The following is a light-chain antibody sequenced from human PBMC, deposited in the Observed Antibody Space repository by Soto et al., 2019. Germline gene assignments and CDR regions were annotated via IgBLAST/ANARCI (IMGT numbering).Light chain of an antibody. CDR3: CSHASSSTLV. Sequence: QSVLTQPASVSGSPGQSITISCTGTSNDVGNYNLVSWYLQHPGKAPKLMIYEGSKRPSGVSNRFSGSKSGNTASLTISGLQAEDEADYYCCSHASSSTLVFGGGTKLTVL. V-gene: IGLV2-23*01. J-gene: IGLJ2*01. CDR2: EGS. CDR1: SNDVGNYNL.